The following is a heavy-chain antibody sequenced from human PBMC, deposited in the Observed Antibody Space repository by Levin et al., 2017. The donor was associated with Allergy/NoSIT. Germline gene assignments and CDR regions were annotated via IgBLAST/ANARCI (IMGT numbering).Heavy chain of an antibody. CDR1: GGSISSSSYY. CDR3: ARTSYYDSSGYFDY. J-gene: IGHJ4*02. D-gene: IGHD3-22*01. V-gene: IGHV4-39*01. CDR2: IYYSGST. Sequence: SETLSLTCTVSGGSISSSSYYWGWIRQPPGKGLEWIGSIYYSGSTYYNPSLKSRVTISVDTSKNQFSLKLSSVTAADTAVYYCARTSYYDSSGYFDYWGQGTLVTVSS.